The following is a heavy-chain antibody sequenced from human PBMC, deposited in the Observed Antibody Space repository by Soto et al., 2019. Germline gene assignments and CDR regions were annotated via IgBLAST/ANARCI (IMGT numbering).Heavy chain of an antibody. CDR3: AMEYCSSTSCYRDY. D-gene: IGHD2-2*02. CDR2: IIPILGIA. J-gene: IGHJ4*02. V-gene: IGHV1-69*02. Sequence: QVQLVQSGAEVKKPGPSVKVSCKASGGTFSSYTISWVRQAPGEGLEWMGRIIPILGIANYAQKFQGRVTITADKATSTAYMELSSLRSEDTAVYYCAMEYCSSTSCYRDYWGQGTLVTVSS. CDR1: GGTFSSYT.